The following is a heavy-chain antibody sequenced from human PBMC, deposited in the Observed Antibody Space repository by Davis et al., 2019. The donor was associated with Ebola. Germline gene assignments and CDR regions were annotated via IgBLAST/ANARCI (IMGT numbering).Heavy chain of an antibody. CDR3: ARDIIG. Sequence: PGGSLRLSCAASGFTFNVFWMTWVRQAPGKGLEWVATIKQDGSEKFYVESVRGRFSISRDNAKNSLYLQMNSLRAEDTAMYYCARDIIGWGQGTLVTVSS. J-gene: IGHJ4*02. CDR1: GFTFNVFW. V-gene: IGHV3-7*01. CDR2: IKQDGSEK.